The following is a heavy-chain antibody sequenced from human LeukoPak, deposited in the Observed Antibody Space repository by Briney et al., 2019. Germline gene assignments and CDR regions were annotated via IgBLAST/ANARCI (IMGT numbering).Heavy chain of an antibody. CDR3: ARTDYYYGMDV. CDR1: GFTFSSYD. Sequence: GGSLRLSRAASGFTFSSYDMHWVRQATGKGLEWVSVIGTAGDTYYPGSVKGRFTISRENAKNSLYLQMNSLRAGDTAVYYCARTDYYYGMDVWGQGTTVTVSS. V-gene: IGHV3-13*04. J-gene: IGHJ6*02. CDR2: IGTAGDT.